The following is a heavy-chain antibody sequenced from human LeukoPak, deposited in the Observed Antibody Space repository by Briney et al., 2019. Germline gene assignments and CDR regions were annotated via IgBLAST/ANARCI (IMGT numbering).Heavy chain of an antibody. CDR2: INARGDT. V-gene: IGHV4-34*01. J-gene: IGHJ5*02. CDR1: GWSFNDYY. D-gene: IGHD2-2*01. CDR3: ARGQVPAARGYSWFDP. Sequence: SETLSLTCAVYGWSFNDYYWNWIRQPPGKGLEWIGEINARGDTNFNPSLKSRVTISVDTSKKQISLRLTSMIAADTAVYYCARGQVPAARGYSWFDPWGQGTLVIVSS.